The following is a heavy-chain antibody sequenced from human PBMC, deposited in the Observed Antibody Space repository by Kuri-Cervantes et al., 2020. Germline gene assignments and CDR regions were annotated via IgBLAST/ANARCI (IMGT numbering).Heavy chain of an antibody. J-gene: IGHJ4*02. CDR1: GGSISSSNW. V-gene: IGHV3-72*01. D-gene: IGHD6-19*01. Sequence: LSLTCAVPGGSISSSNWWSWVRQPPGKGLEWVGRTRNKANSYTTEYAASVKGRFTISRDDSKSIAYLQMNSLKTEDTAVYYCTREYSSGWPPDYWGQGTLVTVSS. CDR2: TRNKANSYTT. CDR3: TREYSSGWPPDY.